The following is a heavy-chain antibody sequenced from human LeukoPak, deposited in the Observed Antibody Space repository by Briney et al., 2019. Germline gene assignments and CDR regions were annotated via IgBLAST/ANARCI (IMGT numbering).Heavy chain of an antibody. CDR3: ARRLRFLEWLLECAFDI. J-gene: IGHJ3*02. V-gene: IGHV3-23*01. Sequence: GGSLRLSCAASGFTFSSYAMSWVRQAPGKGLEWVSAISGSGGSTYYADSVKGRFTISRDNSKNTLYLQMNSLRAEDTAVYYCARRLRFLEWLLECAFDIWGQGTMVTVSS. CDR1: GFTFSSYA. D-gene: IGHD3-3*01. CDR2: ISGSGGST.